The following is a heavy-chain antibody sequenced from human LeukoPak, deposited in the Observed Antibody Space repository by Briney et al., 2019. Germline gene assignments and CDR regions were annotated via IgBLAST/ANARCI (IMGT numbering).Heavy chain of an antibody. J-gene: IGHJ5*02. CDR3: ARDQYLGYCTNGVCNWFDP. Sequence: SVNVSCTASGYTFTGYYMHWVRQAPGQGLEWMRWINPNSGGTNYAQTFQGRVTMTRHTSISTAYMELSRLRSDDTAVYYGARDQYLGYCTNGVCNWFDPWGQGTLVTVSS. V-gene: IGHV1-2*02. CDR1: GYTFTGYY. D-gene: IGHD2-8*01. CDR2: INPNSGGT.